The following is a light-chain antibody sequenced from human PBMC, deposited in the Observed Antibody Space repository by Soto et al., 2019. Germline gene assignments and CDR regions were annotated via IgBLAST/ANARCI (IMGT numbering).Light chain of an antibody. J-gene: IGKJ4*01. V-gene: IGKV3-15*01. Sequence: EIVLTQSPATLSVSPGERATLSCRASQSVSTNLAWYQQKPGQAPRLLISDTSTRATGIPARFSGSGSGTEFTLTISSLQSEDFAVYYCKQYDNWPLTFGGGTKVDIK. CDR1: QSVSTN. CDR3: KQYDNWPLT. CDR2: DTS.